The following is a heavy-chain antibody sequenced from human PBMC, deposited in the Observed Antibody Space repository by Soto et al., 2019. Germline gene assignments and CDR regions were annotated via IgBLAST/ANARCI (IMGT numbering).Heavy chain of an antibody. J-gene: IGHJ5*02. V-gene: IGHV1-69*01. CDR2: IIPIFGTA. D-gene: IGHD5-12*01. CDR3: ARVTYRDGYNYNWFDP. Sequence: QVQLVQSGAEVKKPGSSVKVSCKASGGTFSSYAISWVRQAPGQGLEWMGGIIPIFGTANYAQKFQGRVTITADESTSTAYMELSSLRSEDTAVDYCARVTYRDGYNYNWFDPWGQGTLVTVSS. CDR1: GGTFSSYA.